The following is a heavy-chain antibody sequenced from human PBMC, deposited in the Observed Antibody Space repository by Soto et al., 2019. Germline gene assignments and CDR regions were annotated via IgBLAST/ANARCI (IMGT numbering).Heavy chain of an antibody. Sequence: SVKVSCKASGGTFSSYAISWVRQAPGQGLEWMGGIIPIFGTANYAQKFQGRVTITADKSTSTAYMELSSLRSEDTAVYYCASSHIVVVTAIPDWFDPWGQGTLVTVS. V-gene: IGHV1-69*06. CDR3: ASSHIVVVTAIPDWFDP. CDR1: GGTFSSYA. D-gene: IGHD2-21*02. CDR2: IIPIFGTA. J-gene: IGHJ5*02.